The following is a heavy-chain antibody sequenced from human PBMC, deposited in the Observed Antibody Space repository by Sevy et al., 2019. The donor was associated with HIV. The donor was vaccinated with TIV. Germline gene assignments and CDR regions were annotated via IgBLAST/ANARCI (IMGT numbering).Heavy chain of an antibody. CDR3: AGGWMFFGGGGGLDV. V-gene: IGHV1-2*02. Sequence: ASVKVSCKASAYSFTAYYVHWVRQAPGQGLEWMGWINPNSDGTNYARRFQGRVTMSTDTSISTAYMELSSLRSDDTGGYYWAGGWMFFGGGGGLDVWGQGTTVTVSS. D-gene: IGHD3-16*01. J-gene: IGHJ6*02. CDR1: AYSFTAYY. CDR2: INPNSDGT.